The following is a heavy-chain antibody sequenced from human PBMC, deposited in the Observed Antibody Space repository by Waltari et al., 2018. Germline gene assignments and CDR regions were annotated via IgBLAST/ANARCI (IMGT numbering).Heavy chain of an antibody. CDR1: GFTFRSYQ. D-gene: IGHD1-26*01. CDR2: INYSGRSI. V-gene: IGHV3-48*03. Sequence: EAHLVESGGDLIQPGGSLRLSCEASGFTFRSYQMIWVRQAPGKGLEWVSYINYSGRSIYYADSVKGRFTSSRDNAKNSLYLQMNSLRAEDTAIYYCARVSTMGATLTSFDSWGQGTLVTVSS. J-gene: IGHJ4*02. CDR3: ARVSTMGATLTSFDS.